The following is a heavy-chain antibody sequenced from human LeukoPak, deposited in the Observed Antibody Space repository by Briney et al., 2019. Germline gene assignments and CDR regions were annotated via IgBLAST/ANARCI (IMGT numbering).Heavy chain of an antibody. J-gene: IGHJ6*02. V-gene: IGHV1-18*01. Sequence: ASVKVSSKASGYTFASYGISWLRQAPGQGLEWVGWVSAYNGNTKYAQKVQGRVSMTTDTSTNTAYMELRSLRSDDTALYYCARVSCGYNCHYGMDVWGQGTTVTVSS. D-gene: IGHD5-18*01. CDR1: GYTFASYG. CDR3: ARVSCGYNCHYGMDV. CDR2: VSAYNGNT.